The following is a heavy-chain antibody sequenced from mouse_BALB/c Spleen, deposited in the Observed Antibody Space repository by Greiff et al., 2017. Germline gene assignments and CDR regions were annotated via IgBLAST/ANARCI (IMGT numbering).Heavy chain of an antibody. Sequence: EVQLQESGGGLVQPGGSRKLSCAASGFSFSSFGMHWVRQAPEKGLEWVAYISSGSSTIYYADTVKGRFTISRDNPKNTLFLQMTSLRSEDTAMYYCARKEDGRYAAWFAYWGQGTLVTVSA. V-gene: IGHV5-17*02. CDR2: ISSGSSTI. J-gene: IGHJ3*01. CDR1: GFSFSSFG. CDR3: ARKEDGRYAAWFAY. D-gene: IGHD2-14*01.